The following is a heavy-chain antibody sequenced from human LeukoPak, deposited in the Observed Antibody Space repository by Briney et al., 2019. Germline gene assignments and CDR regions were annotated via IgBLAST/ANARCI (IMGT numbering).Heavy chain of an antibody. CDR2: IYSGDST. D-gene: IGHD6-19*01. CDR1: GFTVNNNY. J-gene: IGHJ4*02. Sequence: GGSLRLSCAASGFTVNNNYMNWVRQAPGKGLEWVSLIYSGDSTYYADSLKGRFTISRDNSKNTLYLQMNSLRAEDTAVYYCARGGSGWYFDYWGQGTLVTVSS. V-gene: IGHV3-53*05. CDR3: ARGGSGWYFDY.